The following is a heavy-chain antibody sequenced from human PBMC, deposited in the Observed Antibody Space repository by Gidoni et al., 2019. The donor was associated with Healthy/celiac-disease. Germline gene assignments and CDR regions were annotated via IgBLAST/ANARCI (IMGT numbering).Heavy chain of an antibody. CDR3: SLSSVDTEFRWFDY. CDR2: IYHSGST. Sequence: QVQLQESGPGLVKPSGTLSLTCAVSDGSISSSNWWSWVRRPPGKGLEWIGEIYHSGSTNYNPSLKSRVTISVDKSKNQFSLKLSSVTAADTAVYYCSLSSVDTEFRWFDYWGQGTLVTVSS. CDR1: DGSISSSNW. D-gene: IGHD5-18*01. V-gene: IGHV4-4*02. J-gene: IGHJ4*02.